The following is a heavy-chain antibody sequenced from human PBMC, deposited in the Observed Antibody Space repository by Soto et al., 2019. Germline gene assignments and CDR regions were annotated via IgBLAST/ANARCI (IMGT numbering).Heavy chain of an antibody. Sequence: QVQLIQSGAEVKKPGASVKVSCKVSGDTLSELSIHWVRQASGKGLEWMGSFDPEDQETVYAQKFQGRVTLTEDTSTDTAYMEVTSLRSEDTATYYFAAERLGFCDTDNCFRHYLDSWGQGTPVIISS. CDR1: GDTLSELS. D-gene: IGHD2-15*01. CDR3: AAERLGFCDTDNCFRHYLDS. CDR2: FDPEDQET. J-gene: IGHJ4*02. V-gene: IGHV1-24*01.